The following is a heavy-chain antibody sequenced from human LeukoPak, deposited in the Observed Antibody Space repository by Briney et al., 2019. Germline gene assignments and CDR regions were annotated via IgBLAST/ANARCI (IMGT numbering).Heavy chain of an antibody. Sequence: ASVTVSCKTSRYTFTSYYMHWVRQAPGQGLEWMGIINPSGGSTSYAQKFQGRVTMTRDTSTSTVYMELSSLRSVDTAVYYCARVAIFGVVTLDAFDIWGQGTMVTVSS. CDR3: ARVAIFGVVTLDAFDI. D-gene: IGHD3-3*01. J-gene: IGHJ3*02. CDR1: RYTFTSYY. CDR2: INPSGGST. V-gene: IGHV1-46*01.